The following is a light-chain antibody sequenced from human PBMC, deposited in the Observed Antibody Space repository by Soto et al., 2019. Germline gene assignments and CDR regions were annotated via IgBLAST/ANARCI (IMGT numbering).Light chain of an antibody. CDR3: GTWDSSLSVRE. V-gene: IGLV1-51*02. CDR1: SSNIGNNY. Sequence: QSVLTQPPSVSAAPGQRVTISCSGGSSNIGNNYVSWYQQLPGTAPKLLIYENDKRPSGIPDRFSGSKSDTSATLGITGLQTGDEADYYCGTWDSSLSVREFGGGTKLTVL. CDR2: END. J-gene: IGLJ2*01.